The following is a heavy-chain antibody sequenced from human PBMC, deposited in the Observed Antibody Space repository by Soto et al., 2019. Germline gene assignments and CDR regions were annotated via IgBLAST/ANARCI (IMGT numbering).Heavy chain of an antibody. CDR1: VDSISIGSY. V-gene: IGHV4-38-2*02. Sequence: ETLSLTSIFSVDSISIGSYGGWIRQAPGKGREWIGRMDNGGTTFYNPSLKSRVTVSVDKSNNQFSLNLRSVTAADTAFYYCAKAHVMVVAGSTFHYWGHGTMVTVSS. CDR3: AKAHVMVVAGSTFHY. J-gene: IGHJ4*01. CDR2: MDNGGTT. D-gene: IGHD6-19*01.